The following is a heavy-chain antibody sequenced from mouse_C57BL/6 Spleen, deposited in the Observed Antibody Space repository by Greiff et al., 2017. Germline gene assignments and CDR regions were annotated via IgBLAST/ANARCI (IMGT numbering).Heavy chain of an antibody. Sequence: EVHLVESGPELVKPGASVKIPCKASGYTFTDYNMDWVKQSHGKSLEWIGDINPNNGGTIYNQKFKGKATLTVDKSSSTAYIELRSLTSEDTAVYYCARGDGNYIYAMDYWGQGTSVTVSS. CDR2: INPNNGGT. CDR1: GYTFTDYN. CDR3: ARGDGNYIYAMDY. D-gene: IGHD2-1*01. J-gene: IGHJ4*01. V-gene: IGHV1-18*01.